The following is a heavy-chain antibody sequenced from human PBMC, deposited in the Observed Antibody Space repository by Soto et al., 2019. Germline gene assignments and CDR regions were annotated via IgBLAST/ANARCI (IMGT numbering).Heavy chain of an antibody. Sequence: QVQLVESGGGVVQPGRSLRLSCAASGFTLSSYGMHWVRQAPGKGLEWVAVIWYDGNNKYLADSVKGRFTISRDNSKSTLYLQMNSLRAEDTAVYYCARELNTVTTRDAFDIWGQGTMVTVSS. J-gene: IGHJ3*02. CDR2: IWYDGNNK. CDR3: ARELNTVTTRDAFDI. D-gene: IGHD4-17*01. CDR1: GFTLSSYG. V-gene: IGHV3-33*01.